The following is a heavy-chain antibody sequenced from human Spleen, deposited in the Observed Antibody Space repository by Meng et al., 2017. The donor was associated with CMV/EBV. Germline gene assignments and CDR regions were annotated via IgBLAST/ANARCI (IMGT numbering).Heavy chain of an antibody. V-gene: IGHV3-21*01. CDR3: AREFVVRGSPYYYGMDV. D-gene: IGHD3-10*01. CDR2: ISSSSTYI. Sequence: GGSLRLSCAASGFSFSSYTMNWVRQAPGKGLEWVSSISSSSTYINYADSVKGRFTISRGNAKNSLYLQMNSLRVEDTAVYYCAREFVVRGSPYYYGMDVWGQGTTVTVSS. CDR1: GFSFSSYT. J-gene: IGHJ6*02.